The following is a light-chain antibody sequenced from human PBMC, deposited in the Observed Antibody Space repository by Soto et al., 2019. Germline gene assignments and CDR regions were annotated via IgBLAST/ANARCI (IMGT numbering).Light chain of an antibody. CDR3: QQSYSTPWT. V-gene: IGKV1-39*01. Sequence: DIQMTHSPSSLPASIGDRVTIICRASQTIRKSLNWYQQKPETAPRLLIFGASSLQSGVPSRFSASGFGTEFTLTITSLQPEDFATYHCQQSYSTPWTFGQGTKVDIK. J-gene: IGKJ1*01. CDR2: GAS. CDR1: QTIRKS.